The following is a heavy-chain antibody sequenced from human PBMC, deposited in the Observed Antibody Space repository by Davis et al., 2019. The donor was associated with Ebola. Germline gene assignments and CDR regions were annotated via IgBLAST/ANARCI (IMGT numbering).Heavy chain of an antibody. V-gene: IGHV1-3*04. D-gene: IGHD1-26*01. CDR2: INTGNGNT. Sequence: AASVKVSCKASGYTFTSYGISWVRQAPGQGLEWMGWINTGNGNTKYSQKFQGRVTITRDRSASLVYMELSSLRSEDTAVYYCTRLLSGDDGFDIWGQGTMVTVSS. CDR3: TRLLSGDDGFDI. J-gene: IGHJ3*02. CDR1: GYTFTSYG.